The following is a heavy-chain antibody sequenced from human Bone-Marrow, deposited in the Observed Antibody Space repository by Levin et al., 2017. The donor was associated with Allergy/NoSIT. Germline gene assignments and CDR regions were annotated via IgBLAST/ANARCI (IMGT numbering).Heavy chain of an antibody. CDR3: ARDFGYCISTSCYGMDV. V-gene: IGHV4-30-4*01. J-gene: IGHJ6*02. D-gene: IGHD2-2*03. CDR1: GGSISSGDYY. CDR2: IYYSGST. Sequence: PSETLSLTCTVSGGSISSGDYYWSWIRQPPGKGLEWIGYIYYSGSTYYNPSLKSRVTISVDTSKNQFSLKLSSVTAADTAVYYCARDFGYCISTSCYGMDVWGQGTTVTVSS.